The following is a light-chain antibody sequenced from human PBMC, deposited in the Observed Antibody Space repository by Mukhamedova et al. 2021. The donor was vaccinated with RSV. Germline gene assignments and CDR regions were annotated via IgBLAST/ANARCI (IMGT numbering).Light chain of an antibody. J-gene: IGKJ4*01. V-gene: IGKV1-39*01. CDR2: AAS. Sequence: WYQRRVHGKAPNLLIYAASSLQSGVPSRFSGSGSGTDFTLTISSLQSEDFATYYCQQSYSTPFTFGGGAKVEIK. CDR3: QQSYSTPFT.